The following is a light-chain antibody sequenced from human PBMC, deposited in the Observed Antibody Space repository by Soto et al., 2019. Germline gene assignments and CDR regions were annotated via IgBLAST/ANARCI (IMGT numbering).Light chain of an antibody. Sequence: QSALTQPASVSGSPGQSITISCTGTSSEVGSYNLVSWYQQHPGKAPKLIIYEDSKRPSGVSNRFSGSMSGNTASLTISGLQAEDEADYYCCSYAGSGPYVFGTGTKVTVL. CDR3: CSYAGSGPYV. CDR2: EDS. J-gene: IGLJ1*01. CDR1: SSEVGSYNL. V-gene: IGLV2-23*01.